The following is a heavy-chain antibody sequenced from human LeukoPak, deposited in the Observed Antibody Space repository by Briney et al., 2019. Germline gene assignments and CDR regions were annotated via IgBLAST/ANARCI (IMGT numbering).Heavy chain of an antibody. CDR1: GFTFSSYE. J-gene: IGHJ4*02. Sequence: GGSLRLSCSASGFTFSSYELNWVHQAPGKGLEWVSYITTSGSTIYYPYSVKGRFTISRENAKNSLYLQMNSLRAEDTAVYYCVRDNRGFDYWGQGTLVTVSS. CDR2: ITTSGSTI. D-gene: IGHD2/OR15-2a*01. V-gene: IGHV3-48*03. CDR3: VRDNRGFDY.